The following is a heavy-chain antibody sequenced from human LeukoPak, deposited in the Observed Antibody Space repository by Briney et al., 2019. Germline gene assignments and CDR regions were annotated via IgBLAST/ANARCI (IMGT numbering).Heavy chain of an antibody. Sequence: PGGSLRVSCAASGFTFSDYYMSWIRQAPGNGLEWVSYISSSGSTIYYADSVKGRFTISRDNAKNSLYLQMNSLRAEDTAVYYCARFVYDSSGYYYVASNAFDIWGQGTMVTVSS. V-gene: IGHV3-11*01. J-gene: IGHJ3*02. CDR3: ARFVYDSSGYYYVASNAFDI. D-gene: IGHD3-22*01. CDR2: ISSSGSTI. CDR1: GFTFSDYY.